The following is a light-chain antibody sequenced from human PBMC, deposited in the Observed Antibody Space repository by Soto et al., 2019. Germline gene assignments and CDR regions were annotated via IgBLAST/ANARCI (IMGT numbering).Light chain of an antibody. CDR3: QQSYNIQFT. V-gene: IGKV1-39*01. J-gene: IGKJ3*01. CDR2: GGS. CDR1: QSIHSF. Sequence: DIQMTQSPSSLSASVGDRVTITCRASQSIHSFLNWYQQKPGKAPQVLIYGGSALQSGVPSRFSVSGSGRDLTLTISSLQPEDFASYFCQQSYNIQFTVGPGTKVDIK.